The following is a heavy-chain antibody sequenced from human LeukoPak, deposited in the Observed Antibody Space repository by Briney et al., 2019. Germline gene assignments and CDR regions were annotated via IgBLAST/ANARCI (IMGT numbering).Heavy chain of an antibody. CDR1: GYTFTHYG. Sequence: ASVTVSFLSSGYTFTHYGISGVRPAPGRGVEWMGWISAYDGNTNYAQKLQGRVTMTTDTSASTAYLELRSLRSDDTAVYYCARDRSGSSPYYYMDVWGKGTTVTVSS. V-gene: IGHV1-18*01. CDR2: ISAYDGNT. D-gene: IGHD6-6*01. CDR3: ARDRSGSSPYYYMDV. J-gene: IGHJ6*03.